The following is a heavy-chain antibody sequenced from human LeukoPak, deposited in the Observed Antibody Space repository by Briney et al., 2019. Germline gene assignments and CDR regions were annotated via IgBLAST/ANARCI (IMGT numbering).Heavy chain of an antibody. J-gene: IGHJ3*02. CDR2: IYYSGST. V-gene: IGHV4-39*01. Sequence: PSETLSLTCTVSGGSLSSSSYYWGWIRQPPGKGLEWIGSIYYSGSTYYNPSLKSRVTISVDTSKNQFSLKLSSVTAADTAVYYCARRGNYYDSSGYPTWAFDIWGQGTMVTVSS. CDR3: ARRGNYYDSSGYPTWAFDI. D-gene: IGHD3-22*01. CDR1: GGSLSSSSYY.